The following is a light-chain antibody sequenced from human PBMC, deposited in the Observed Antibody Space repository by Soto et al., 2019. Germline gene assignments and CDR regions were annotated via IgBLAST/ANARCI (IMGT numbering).Light chain of an antibody. CDR2: RDT. CDR1: HIGSKN. V-gene: IGLV3-9*01. CDR3: QVWDSGVV. J-gene: IGLJ2*01. Sequence: SYELTQPLSVSVALGQTARITCGGNHIGSKNVHWYQQKPCQAPVLVIYRDTNRPSGIPERFSGSNSGNTATLTISRAQAGDEADYYCQVWDSGVVFGGGTKLTVL.